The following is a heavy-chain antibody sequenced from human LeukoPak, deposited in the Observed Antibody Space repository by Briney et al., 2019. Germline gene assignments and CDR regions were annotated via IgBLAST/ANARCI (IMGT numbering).Heavy chain of an antibody. Sequence: ASVKVSCKASGYTFTSYGISWVRQAPGQGLEWMGWISAYNGNTNYAQKLQGRVAMTTDTSTSTAYMELRSLRSDDTAVYYCARGVLQPAYNWFDPWGQGTLVTVSS. V-gene: IGHV1-18*01. CDR2: ISAYNGNT. J-gene: IGHJ5*02. D-gene: IGHD3-3*01. CDR1: GYTFTSYG. CDR3: ARGVLQPAYNWFDP.